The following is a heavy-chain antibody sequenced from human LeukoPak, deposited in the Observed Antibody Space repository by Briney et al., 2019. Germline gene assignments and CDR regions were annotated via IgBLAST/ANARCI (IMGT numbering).Heavy chain of an antibody. D-gene: IGHD6-19*01. Sequence: GGSLRLSCAASGFTFNSYSMHWVRQAPGKGLEWVAVISYDGSNKYYADSVKGRITISRDNSKNTLFLQMLSLRAEDTAVYYCAREESSDYTSGWYWGYFDFWGQGTPVTVSS. CDR3: AREESSDYTSGWYWGYFDF. CDR2: ISYDGSNK. J-gene: IGHJ4*02. V-gene: IGHV3-30*04. CDR1: GFTFNSYS.